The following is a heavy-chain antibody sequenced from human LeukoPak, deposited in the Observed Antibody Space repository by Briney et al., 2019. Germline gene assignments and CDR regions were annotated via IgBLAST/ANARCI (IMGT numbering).Heavy chain of an antibody. V-gene: IGHV3-66*01. J-gene: IGHJ4*02. Sequence: GGSLRLSCAASGFTVSSNYMSWVRQAPGMGLKWVSVIYSGVSTYYADSVKGRFTVSRDNSKNTLYLQMNSLRAEDTAVYYCATSNWGSPYYFDYWGQGTLVTVSS. CDR1: GFTVSSNY. D-gene: IGHD7-27*01. CDR3: ATSNWGSPYYFDY. CDR2: IYSGVST.